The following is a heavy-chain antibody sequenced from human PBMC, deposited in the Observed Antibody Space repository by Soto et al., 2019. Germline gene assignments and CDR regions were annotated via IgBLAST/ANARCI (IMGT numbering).Heavy chain of an antibody. J-gene: IGHJ4*02. Sequence: EASVKVSCKASGYTFTNYGISWVRQAPGQGLEWMGWISAYKGDTNYAQNLRGRVTMTTDTSTNTAYMELRSLRDDDTAVYYCARDLDGSGSYYTDYWGPGTLVTRLL. V-gene: IGHV1-18*01. CDR1: GYTFTNYG. D-gene: IGHD3-10*01. CDR2: ISAYKGDT. CDR3: ARDLDGSGSYYTDY.